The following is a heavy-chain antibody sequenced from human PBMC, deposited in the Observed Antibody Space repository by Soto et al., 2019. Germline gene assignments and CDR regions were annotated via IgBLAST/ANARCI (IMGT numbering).Heavy chain of an antibody. D-gene: IGHD6-19*01. Sequence: QPGGSLRLSCAASGFTFSSYWMSWVRQAPGKGLEWVAHTRQDGGQEYYVDSVKGRFTISRDNAKNSLYLQVNSLRVEDTAVYYCARYPNPTVAGLPFDLWGQGTLVTVSS. J-gene: IGHJ4*02. V-gene: IGHV3-7*03. CDR3: ARYPNPTVAGLPFDL. CDR1: GFTFSSYW. CDR2: TRQDGGQE.